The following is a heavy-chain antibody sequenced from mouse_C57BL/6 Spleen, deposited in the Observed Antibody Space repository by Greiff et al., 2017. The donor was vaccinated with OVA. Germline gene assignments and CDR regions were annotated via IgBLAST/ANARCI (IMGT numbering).Heavy chain of an antibody. CDR2: IDPSDSYT. D-gene: IGHD1-1*01. Sequence: VQLQQPGAELVMPGASVKLSCKASGYTFTSYWMHWVKQRPGQGLEWIGEIDPSDSYTNYNQKFKGKSTLTVDKSSSTAYMELRSLTSEDTAVYYCARDTTEYFDVWGTGTTVTVSS. J-gene: IGHJ1*03. CDR1: GYTFTSYW. CDR3: ARDTTEYFDV. V-gene: IGHV1-69*01.